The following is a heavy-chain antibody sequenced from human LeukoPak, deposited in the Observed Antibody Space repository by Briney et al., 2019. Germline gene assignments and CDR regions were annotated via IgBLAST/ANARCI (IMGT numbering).Heavy chain of an antibody. V-gene: IGHV3-23*01. D-gene: IGHD3-16*01. Sequence: GGSLRLSCAASGFTFSSYAMSWVRQAPGKGLGWVSGMSGSGGSTYYADSVKGRFTISRDNTKNTLYLQMNTLRAEDTAVYYCAKDREYSYVYDAFDIWGQGTLVTVSS. CDR3: AKDREYSYVYDAFDI. CDR2: MSGSGGST. CDR1: GFTFSSYA. J-gene: IGHJ3*02.